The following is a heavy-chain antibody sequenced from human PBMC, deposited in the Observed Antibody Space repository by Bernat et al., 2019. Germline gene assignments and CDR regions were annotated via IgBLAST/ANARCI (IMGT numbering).Heavy chain of an antibody. CDR2: INSDGSST. CDR1: GFTFSSYW. D-gene: IGHD5-18*01. CDR3: ARAALGDTAMAHYYYCMDV. Sequence: EVQLVESGGGLVQPGGSLRLSCAASGFTFSSYWMHWVRQAPGKGLVWVSRINSDGSSTSYADSVKGRFTISRDNAKNTLYLQMNSLRAEDTAVYYCARAALGDTAMAHYYYCMDVWGKGTTVTVSS. V-gene: IGHV3-74*01. J-gene: IGHJ6*03.